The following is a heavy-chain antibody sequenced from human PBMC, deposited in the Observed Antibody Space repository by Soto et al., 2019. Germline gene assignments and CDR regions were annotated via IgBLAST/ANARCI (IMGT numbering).Heavy chain of an antibody. J-gene: IGHJ4*02. V-gene: IGHV3-74*01. CDR2: IKTDGSIT. CDR1: GFTFSSYW. CDR3: ARVGSGWHHFDY. Sequence: GGSLRLSCAASGFTFSSYWMHWVRQAPGKGLVWVSRIKTDGSITSYADSVQGRFTISRDNAKNTLYLQMNSLRAEDTAVYYSARVGSGWHHFDYWGQGTLVTVSS. D-gene: IGHD6-19*01.